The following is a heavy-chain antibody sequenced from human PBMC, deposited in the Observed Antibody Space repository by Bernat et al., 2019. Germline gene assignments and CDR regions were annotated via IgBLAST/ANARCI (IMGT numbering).Heavy chain of an antibody. CDR3: ARATLRSSWENNWFDP. D-gene: IGHD6-13*01. CDR1: GFTFSSYS. Sequence: EVQLVDSGGGLVQPGGSLRLSCVASGFTFSSYSMNWVRQAPGKGLEWVSSISSSSDYIYYTDSVKGRFTISRDNAKNSLYLQMNSLRAEDTAVYYCARATLRSSWENNWFDPWGQGTLVTVSS. J-gene: IGHJ5*02. V-gene: IGHV3-21*01. CDR2: ISSSSDYI.